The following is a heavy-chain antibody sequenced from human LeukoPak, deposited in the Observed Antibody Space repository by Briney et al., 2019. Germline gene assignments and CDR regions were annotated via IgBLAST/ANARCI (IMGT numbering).Heavy chain of an antibody. Sequence: PGGSLRLSCAASGFTFSSYSMNWVRQAPGKGLEWVSSISSSSSYIYYADSVMGRFTISRDNAKNSLYLQMNSLRAEDTAVYYCARDGSGSYYFPYYYYYGMDVWGKGTTVTVSS. CDR3: ARDGSGSYYFPYYYYYGMDV. CDR2: ISSSSSYI. V-gene: IGHV3-21*01. D-gene: IGHD3-10*01. J-gene: IGHJ6*04. CDR1: GFTFSSYS.